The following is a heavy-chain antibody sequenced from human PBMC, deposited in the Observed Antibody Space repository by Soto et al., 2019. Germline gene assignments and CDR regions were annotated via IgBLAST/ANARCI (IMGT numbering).Heavy chain of an antibody. CDR3: ATTYYYNH. J-gene: IGHJ5*02. CDR2: ISSSSSTI. D-gene: IGHD3-22*01. CDR1: GFTFSSYS. Sequence: GGSLRLSCAASGFTFSSYSMNWVRQAPGKGLEWVSYISSSSSTIYYADSVKGRFTISRDNAKNTVYLQMDSLGVEDTGVYYCATTYYYNHWGPGTLVTVSS. V-gene: IGHV3-48*01.